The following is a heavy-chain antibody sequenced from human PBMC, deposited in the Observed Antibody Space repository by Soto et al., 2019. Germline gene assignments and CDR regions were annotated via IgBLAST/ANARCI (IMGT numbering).Heavy chain of an antibody. Sequence: EVQLVESGGGLVQPGGSLKLSCAASGFMFSSHWMHWVRQAPGKGLVWVSRISADGSNTNYADSVKGRFTSSRDNARNTLFLQMNSLTAEDTAVYYCARRTDAYNWADYWGQGTMVTVSS. CDR1: GFMFSSHW. D-gene: IGHD1-1*01. CDR3: ARRTDAYNWADY. J-gene: IGHJ4*02. V-gene: IGHV3-74*01. CDR2: ISADGSNT.